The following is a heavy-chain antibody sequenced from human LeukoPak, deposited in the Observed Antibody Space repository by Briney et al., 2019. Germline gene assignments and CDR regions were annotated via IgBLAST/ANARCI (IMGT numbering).Heavy chain of an antibody. V-gene: IGHV4-34*01. Sequence: SETLSLTCAVYGGSSSGYYWSWIRQPPGKGLEWIGEINHSGSTNYNPSLKSRVTISVDTSKNQFSLKLSSVTAADTAVYYCARRGRYSYGFWFDPWGQGTLVTVSS. J-gene: IGHJ5*02. CDR2: INHSGST. CDR3: ARRGRYSYGFWFDP. D-gene: IGHD5-18*01. CDR1: GGSSSGYY.